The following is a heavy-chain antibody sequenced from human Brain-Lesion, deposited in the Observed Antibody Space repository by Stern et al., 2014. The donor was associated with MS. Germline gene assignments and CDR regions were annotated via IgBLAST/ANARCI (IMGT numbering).Heavy chain of an antibody. J-gene: IGHJ6*02. Sequence: QVQLVESGPGLVKPSQTLSLSCTVSGGSISSGGYYWSWIRQPAGKGLEWIGRIFNSGSTSYNPSLKSRVPISIDPSKNQFSLRLNPMTAADTAVYYCARGRVVPGFQYYATDVWGQGTTVIVSS. CDR3: ARGRVVPGFQYYATDV. D-gene: IGHD2-2*01. CDR2: IFNSGST. V-gene: IGHV4-61*02. CDR1: GGSISSGGYY.